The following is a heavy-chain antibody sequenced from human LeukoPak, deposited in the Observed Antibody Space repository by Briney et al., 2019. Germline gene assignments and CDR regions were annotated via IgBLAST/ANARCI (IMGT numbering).Heavy chain of an antibody. J-gene: IGHJ4*02. D-gene: IGHD2-2*01. CDR1: GFTFSSYS. CDR3: ASAVPAAIEIDY. V-gene: IGHV3-21*01. Sequence: GGSLRLSCAASGFTFSSYSMNWVRQAPGKGLEWVSSISSSSSYIYYADSVKGRFTISRDNAKNSLYLQMNSLRVEDTAVYYCASAVPAAIEIDYWGQGTLVTVSS. CDR2: ISSSSSYI.